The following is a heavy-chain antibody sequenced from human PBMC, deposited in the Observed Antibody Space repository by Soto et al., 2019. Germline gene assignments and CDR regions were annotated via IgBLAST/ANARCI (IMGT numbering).Heavy chain of an antibody. CDR3: ARTYDGSGPNSGGYGFDI. D-gene: IGHD3-22*01. V-gene: IGHV4-59*02. CDR1: GVSVSTYY. Sequence: SETLSLTCTVSGVSVSTYYWSWIRQPPGKGLEWIAYIYYSGSTNYNPSLKSRVTISVDTSKNQFSLKLTSVTAADTAVYYCARTYDGSGPNSGGYGFDIWGQGAMVTVSS. CDR2: IYYSGST. J-gene: IGHJ3*02.